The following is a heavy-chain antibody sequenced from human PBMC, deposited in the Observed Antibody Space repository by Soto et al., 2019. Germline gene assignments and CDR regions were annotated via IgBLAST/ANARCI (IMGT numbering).Heavy chain of an antibody. V-gene: IGHV1-69*12. Sequence: QVQLVQSGAEVKKPGSSVKVSCKASGGTFSNYPVSWVRQAPGQGLEWMGGIIPIFGTVNYAQMSQGRLTITADESPSTAYMQLSSLRSEDTAVYCCARGNHRWLQLWYFDLWGRGTRVTVSS. J-gene: IGHJ2*01. D-gene: IGHD5-12*01. CDR3: ARGNHRWLQLWYFDL. CDR2: IIPIFGTV. CDR1: GGTFSNYP.